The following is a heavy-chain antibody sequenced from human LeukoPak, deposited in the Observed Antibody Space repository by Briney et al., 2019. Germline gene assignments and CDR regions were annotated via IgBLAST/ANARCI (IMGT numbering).Heavy chain of an antibody. J-gene: IGHJ6*03. D-gene: IGHD4-17*01. V-gene: IGHV4-4*07. Sequence: SETLSLTCTVSGGSISSYYWSWIRQPARKGLEWIGRIYTSGSTNYNPSLKSRVTMSVDTSKNQFSLKLSSVTAADTAVYYCARARTTVTTNYYYYMDVWGKGTTVTVSS. CDR1: GGSISSYY. CDR2: IYTSGST. CDR3: ARARTTVTTNYYYYMDV.